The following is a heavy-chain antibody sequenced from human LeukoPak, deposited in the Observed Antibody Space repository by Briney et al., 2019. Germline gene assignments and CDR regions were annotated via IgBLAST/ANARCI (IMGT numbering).Heavy chain of an antibody. Sequence: GSLRLSCAASGFTFSSYAMSWVRQAPGKGLEWVSAISGSGGSTYYADSVKGRLTISRDNSKNTLYLQMNSLRAEDTAVYYCAKDPISSGYYLISAWFDPWGQGTLVTVSP. CDR1: GFTFSSYA. V-gene: IGHV3-23*01. J-gene: IGHJ5*02. D-gene: IGHD3-22*01. CDR3: AKDPISSGYYLISAWFDP. CDR2: ISGSGGST.